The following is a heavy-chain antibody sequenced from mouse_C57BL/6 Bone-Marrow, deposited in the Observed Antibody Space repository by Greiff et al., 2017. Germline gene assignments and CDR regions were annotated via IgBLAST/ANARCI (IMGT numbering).Heavy chain of an antibody. CDR3: ARGYYGSILYFDY. D-gene: IGHD1-1*01. J-gene: IGHJ2*01. CDR1: GYSITSGYY. V-gene: IGHV3-6*01. CDR2: ISYDGSN. Sequence: EVQLQESGPGLVKPSQSLSLTCSVTGYSITSGYYWNWIRQFPGNKLEWMGYISYDGSNNYNPSLKNRISITRDTSKNQFFLKFNSVTTEDTATYYCARGYYGSILYFDYWGQGTTLTVSS.